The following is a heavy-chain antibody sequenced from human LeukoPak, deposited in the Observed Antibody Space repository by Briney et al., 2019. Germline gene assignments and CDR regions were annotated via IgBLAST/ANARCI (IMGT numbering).Heavy chain of an antibody. CDR2: ISSSSSYI. Sequence: GGSLRLSCAASGFTFSSYSMNWVRQAPGKGLEWVSSISSSSSYIYYADSVKGRFAISRDNAKNSLYLQMNSLRAEDTAVCYCAREDFGDYVFGYWGQGTLVTVSS. V-gene: IGHV3-21*01. CDR3: AREDFGDYVFGY. CDR1: GFTFSSYS. D-gene: IGHD4-17*01. J-gene: IGHJ4*02.